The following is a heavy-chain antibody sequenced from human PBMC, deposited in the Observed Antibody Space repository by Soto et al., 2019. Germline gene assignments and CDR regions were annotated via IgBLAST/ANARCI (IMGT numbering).Heavy chain of an antibody. J-gene: IGHJ4*02. D-gene: IGHD3-10*01. Sequence: QVQLVQSGAEVKKPGASEKVSCKASGYTFTGYYMHWVRQAPGHGLEWMGWINPNSGGTNYAQKFQGWVTMTRDTSISTAYTELRRLRSDDTAVYYCARGPQRFGYSYFDYWGQGTLVTVSS. CDR2: INPNSGGT. CDR3: ARGPQRFGYSYFDY. CDR1: GYTFTGYY. V-gene: IGHV1-2*04.